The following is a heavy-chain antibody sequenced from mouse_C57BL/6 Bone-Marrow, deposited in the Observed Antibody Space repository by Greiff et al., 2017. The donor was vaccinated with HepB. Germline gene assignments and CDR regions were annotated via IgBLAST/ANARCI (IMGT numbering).Heavy chain of an antibody. Sequence: EVQLQQSGAELVRPGASVKLSCTASGFNIKDYYMHWVKQRPEQGLEWIGRIDPEDGDTEYAPKFQGKATMTADTSSNTAYQQLSSLTSEDTAVYYCTTRGGSSAWFAYWGQGTLVTVSA. CDR1: GFNIKDYY. J-gene: IGHJ3*01. CDR2: IDPEDGDT. V-gene: IGHV14-1*01. D-gene: IGHD1-1*01. CDR3: TTRGGSSAWFAY.